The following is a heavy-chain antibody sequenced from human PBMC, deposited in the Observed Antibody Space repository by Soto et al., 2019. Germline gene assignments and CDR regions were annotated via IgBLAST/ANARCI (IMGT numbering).Heavy chain of an antibody. CDR3: ASHLLQYAYDL. CDR2: IYATASRV. Sequence: EVQLVQSGAEVKKPGESLKISCRGSGYSFSTSWIGWVRQVPGKGLEWMAFIYATASRVRYSPSFQGHVTISVDRSIAAAYLQWSTLKASDTAIYFCASHLLQYAYDLWGQGTMVSVSS. CDR1: GYSFSTSW. J-gene: IGHJ3*01. D-gene: IGHD1-1*01. V-gene: IGHV5-51*01.